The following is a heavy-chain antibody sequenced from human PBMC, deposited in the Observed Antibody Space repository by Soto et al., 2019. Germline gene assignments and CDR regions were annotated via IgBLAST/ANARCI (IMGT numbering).Heavy chain of an antibody. CDR3: ARADFVVVVGANWFVH. J-gene: IGHJ5*02. D-gene: IGHD2-15*01. Sequence: ASVKVSCKASGYTFTSYGISWVRQAPGQGLEWMGWISAYNGNTNYAQKLQGRVTMTTDTSTSTAYVELRSLRSDDTAVYYCARADFVVVVGANWFVHWGQGTLLTVSS. V-gene: IGHV1-18*01. CDR1: GYTFTSYG. CDR2: ISAYNGNT.